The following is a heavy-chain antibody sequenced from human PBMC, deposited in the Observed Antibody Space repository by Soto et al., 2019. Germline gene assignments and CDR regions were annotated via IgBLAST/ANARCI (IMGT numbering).Heavy chain of an antibody. CDR3: AKEHDSSGYRSYYGMDV. CDR1: GFTCSSYA. Sequence: PWWSLRLSCSASGFTCSSYAVSWCRQAPGKGLEWVSAISGSGGSTYYADSVKGRFTISRDNSKNTLYLQMNSLRAEDTAVYYCAKEHDSSGYRSYYGMDVWGQGTKVTVSS. D-gene: IGHD3-22*01. V-gene: IGHV3-23*01. CDR2: ISGSGGST. J-gene: IGHJ6*02.